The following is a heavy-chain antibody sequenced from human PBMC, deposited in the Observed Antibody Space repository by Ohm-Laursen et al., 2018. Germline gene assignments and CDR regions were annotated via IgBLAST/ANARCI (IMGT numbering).Heavy chain of an antibody. Sequence: SETLSLTCTVSGDSISSGGYYWSWIRQHPGKGLEWIGYIYYTGSTYYNPSLKSRVTISVDTSKDQFSLNLRSVTAADTAVYYCASRGHDNCSGGSCYSLDYWGQGTLVTVSS. V-gene: IGHV4-31*03. CDR3: ASRGHDNCSGGSCYSLDY. D-gene: IGHD2-15*01. CDR1: GDSISSGGYY. CDR2: IYYTGST. J-gene: IGHJ4*02.